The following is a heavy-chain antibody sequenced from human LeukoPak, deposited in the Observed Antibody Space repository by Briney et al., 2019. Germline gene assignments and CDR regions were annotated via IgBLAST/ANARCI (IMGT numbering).Heavy chain of an antibody. Sequence: GGALRPFCAASGFTFSSYWIAWGRQAPGKGLGLVSRINSDGSDTTYADSVKGRFTISRDNAKNTLYLQMNGLRAEDTAVYYCARDVRYGDYVVDYWSQGTLVTVSS. CDR3: ARDVRYGDYVVDY. D-gene: IGHD4-17*01. CDR1: GFTFSSYW. V-gene: IGHV3-74*03. J-gene: IGHJ4*02. CDR2: INSDGSDT.